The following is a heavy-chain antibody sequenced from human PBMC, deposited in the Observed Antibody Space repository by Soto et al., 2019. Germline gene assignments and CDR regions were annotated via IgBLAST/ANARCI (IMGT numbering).Heavy chain of an antibody. J-gene: IGHJ5*02. CDR3: ASGPDSYDSSGYFEP. CDR1: GGSISSGGYF. CDR2: MSYSGPN. Sequence: SETLSLTFTVSGGSISSGGYFWSWIRQRPGKGLEWIGYMSYSGPNHYNPSLKSRATISVDTPENQFFLKLSSVTAAETAVYFCASGPDSYDSSGYFEPWGQGTLVTVSS. D-gene: IGHD3-22*01. V-gene: IGHV4-31*03.